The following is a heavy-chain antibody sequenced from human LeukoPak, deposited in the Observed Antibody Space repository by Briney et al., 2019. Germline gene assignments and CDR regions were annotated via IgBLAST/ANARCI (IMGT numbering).Heavy chain of an antibody. J-gene: IGHJ1*01. D-gene: IGHD6-19*01. CDR3: ARGAVAGTRYFQH. CDR2: IYYSGST. Sequence: SETLSLTCTVSGGSISSYYWSWIRQPPGKGLEWIGYIYYSGSTNYNPSLKSRVTISVDTSKNQFSLKLSSVTAADTAVYYCARGAVAGTRYFQHWGQGTLVTVSS. CDR1: GGSISSYY. V-gene: IGHV4-59*08.